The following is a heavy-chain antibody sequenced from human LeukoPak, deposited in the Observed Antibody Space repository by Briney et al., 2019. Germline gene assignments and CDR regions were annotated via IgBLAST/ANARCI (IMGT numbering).Heavy chain of an antibody. D-gene: IGHD4-17*01. CDR3: ARGGTYGDYDY. J-gene: IGHJ4*02. V-gene: IGHV4-38-2*02. CDR2: IYHSGST. Sequence: SETLSLTCTVSGYSISSGYYWGWIRQPPGKGLEWIGSIYHSGSTYYNPSLKSRVTISVDTSKNQFSLKLSSVTAADTAVYYCARGGTYGDYDYWGQGTLVTVSS. CDR1: GYSISSGYY.